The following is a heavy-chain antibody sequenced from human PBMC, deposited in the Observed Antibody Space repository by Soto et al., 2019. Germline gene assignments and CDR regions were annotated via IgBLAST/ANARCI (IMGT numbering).Heavy chain of an antibody. J-gene: IGHJ4*02. CDR2: ISSSGGKT. CDR1: GFTFSSYE. CDR3: VQPQITNYYDSSGYYFDY. V-gene: IGHV3-64D*06. Sequence: PGGSLRLSCSASGFTFSSYEMHWVRQAPGKGVEFVSDISSSGGKTYYADSVKGRFTSCRDNSKNTVYLQMSRLRAEATPVYYCVQPQITNYYDSSGYYFDYWGQGTPGTVS. D-gene: IGHD3-22*01.